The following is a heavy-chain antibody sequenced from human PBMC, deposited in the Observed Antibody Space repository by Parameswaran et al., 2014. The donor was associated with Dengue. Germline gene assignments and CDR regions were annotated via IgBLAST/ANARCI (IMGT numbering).Heavy chain of an antibody. J-gene: IGHJ4*02. CDR2: IKQDGSEK. Sequence: VRQAPGKGLEWVANIKQDGSEKYYVDSVKGRFTISRDNAKNSLYLQMNSLRAEDTAVYYCARGLYYYDSSGYYFDYWGQGTLVTVSS. V-gene: IGHV3-7*01. CDR3: ARGLYYYDSSGYYFDY. D-gene: IGHD3-22*01.